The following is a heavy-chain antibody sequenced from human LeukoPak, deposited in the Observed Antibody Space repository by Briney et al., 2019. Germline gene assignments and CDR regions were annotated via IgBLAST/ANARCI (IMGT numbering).Heavy chain of an antibody. J-gene: IGHJ6*03. V-gene: IGHV4-4*07. CDR2: FYSSGGT. CDR3: ARGYYYMDV. Sequence: SETLSLTCTVSGGSISSYYWSWTRQPAGKGLEWIGRFYSSGGTNYNPSLKSRVTMSVDTSKNQFSLKVTSVTAADTAVYYCARGYYYMDVWGKGNTVTVSS. CDR1: GGSISSYY.